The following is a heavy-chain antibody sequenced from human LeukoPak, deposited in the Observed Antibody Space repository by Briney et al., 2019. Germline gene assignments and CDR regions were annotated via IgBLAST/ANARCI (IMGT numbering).Heavy chain of an antibody. CDR3: AKWNPIAAALDY. CDR1: GFTFSSYG. V-gene: IGHV3-30*18. CDR2: ISYDGSNK. Sequence: GGSLRLSCAASGFTFSSYGMHWVRQAPGKGLEWVAVISYDGSNKYYADSVKGRFTISRDNSKNTLYLQMNSLRAEDTAVYYCAKWNPIAAALDYWGQGTLVTVSS. J-gene: IGHJ4*02. D-gene: IGHD6-13*01.